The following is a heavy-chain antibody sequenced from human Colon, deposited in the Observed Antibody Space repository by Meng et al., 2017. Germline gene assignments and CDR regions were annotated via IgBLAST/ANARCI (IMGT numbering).Heavy chain of an antibody. CDR3: VRGARPSSRSSLVY. V-gene: IGHV4-59*01. J-gene: IGHJ4*02. Sequence: SETLSLTCTVSGGSIRAYHWTWIRQAPGKGLEWIGYISYNEDTNYNPSLKSRVTMSVETSNNQFSLKLGSVTAADTAVYYCVRGARPSSRSSLVYWGQGILVTVSS. D-gene: IGHD1-26*01. CDR2: ISYNEDT. CDR1: GGSIRAYH.